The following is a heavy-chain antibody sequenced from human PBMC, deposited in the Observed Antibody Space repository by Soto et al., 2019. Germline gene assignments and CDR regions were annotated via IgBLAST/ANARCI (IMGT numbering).Heavy chain of an antibody. Sequence: GGSLRLSCAASGFIFSNYGIHWVRQAPGKGLEWVALIWYDGSNKYYADSVKGRFIVSRDNTNNTVYLQLNSLTADDTAVYYCAREGFVAGSKDLWGPGTMVNVS. V-gene: IGHV3-33*01. CDR1: GFIFSNYG. CDR2: IWYDGSNK. D-gene: IGHD6-19*01. J-gene: IGHJ4*02. CDR3: AREGFVAGSKDL.